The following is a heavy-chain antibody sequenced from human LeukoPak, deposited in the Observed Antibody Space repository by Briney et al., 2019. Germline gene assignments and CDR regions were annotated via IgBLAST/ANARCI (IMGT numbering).Heavy chain of an antibody. V-gene: IGHV4-59*01. J-gene: IGHJ4*02. CDR3: ARGYSSGWYAY. D-gene: IGHD6-19*01. Sequence: SETLSLTCTVSGGSISSYYWSWIRQPPGKGLEWIGYIYYSGSTNYNPSLKSRVTISVDTSKNQYSLKLSSVTAADTAVYYCARGYSSGWYAYWGQGTLVTVSS. CDR2: IYYSGST. CDR1: GGSISSYY.